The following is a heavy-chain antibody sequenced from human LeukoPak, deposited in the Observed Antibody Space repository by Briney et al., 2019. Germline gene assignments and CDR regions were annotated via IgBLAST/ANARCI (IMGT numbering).Heavy chain of an antibody. CDR2: INPGGGST. V-gene: IGHV1-46*01. CDR3: ARDLEEPNLEPYAFDI. D-gene: IGHD1-1*01. Sequence: ASVKVSCKASGYTFTSYYMHWVRQAPGQGLEWMGIINPGGGSTSYAQKFQGRVTMTRDMSTSTVYMELSSLRSEDTAVYYCARDLEEPNLEPYAFDIWGQGTMVTVSS. J-gene: IGHJ3*02. CDR1: GYTFTSYY.